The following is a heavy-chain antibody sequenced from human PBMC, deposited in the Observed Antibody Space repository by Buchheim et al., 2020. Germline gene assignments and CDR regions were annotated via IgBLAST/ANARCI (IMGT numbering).Heavy chain of an antibody. CDR2: VYTTGTT. Sequence: QVQLLESGPGLVKPSETLSLTCSVSGGSVNYYYWSWIRQAAGKGLEWIGRVYTTGTTDYKPSLKSRVTMSVDTSNNQVSLRLNSVTAADTAVYYCAGGIRVVVPGERAFDYWGQGTL. CDR1: GGSVNYYY. J-gene: IGHJ4*02. D-gene: IGHD7-27*01. V-gene: IGHV4-4*07. CDR3: AGGIRVVVPGERAFDY.